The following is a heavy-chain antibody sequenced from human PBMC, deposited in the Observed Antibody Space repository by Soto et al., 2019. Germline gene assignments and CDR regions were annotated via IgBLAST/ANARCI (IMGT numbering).Heavy chain of an antibody. CDR1: GGTFSSYG. CDR2: IITIFGTA. J-gene: IGHJ3*02. V-gene: IGHV1-69*01. Sequence: QVQLVQSGAEVKKPRSSVKVSCKASGGTFSSYGISWVRQAPGQGLEWMGGIITIFGTANYAQKFQGRVTITADESTSTAYMELSSLRSEDTAVYYCATPRGHDYGDFGAFDIWGQGTMVTVSS. CDR3: ATPRGHDYGDFGAFDI. D-gene: IGHD4-17*01.